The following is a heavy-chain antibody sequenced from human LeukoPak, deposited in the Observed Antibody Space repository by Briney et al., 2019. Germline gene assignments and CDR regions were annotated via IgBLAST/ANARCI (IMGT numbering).Heavy chain of an antibody. CDR3: AKDREAKGVPFHY. J-gene: IGHJ4*02. D-gene: IGHD3-10*01. CDR1: GFTFSSYG. Sequence: GGSLRLSCAASGFTFSSYGMHWVRQAPGKGLEWVAVISYDGSNKYYADSVKGRFTISRDNSKNTLYLQMNSLRAEDTAVYYCAKDREAKGVPFHYWGQGTLVTVSS. CDR2: ISYDGSNK. V-gene: IGHV3-30*18.